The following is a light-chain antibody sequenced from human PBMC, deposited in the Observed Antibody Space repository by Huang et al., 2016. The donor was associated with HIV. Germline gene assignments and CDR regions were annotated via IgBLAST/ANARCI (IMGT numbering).Light chain of an antibody. CDR2: WAS. Sequence: DIVMTQSPDSLTVSLGERATINCKSSQSVLYSANNNNYLAWYQQKPGQPPQWLIYWASTRDSGVPDRFSGSGSETDFTLTISSLQAEDVAVYYCQQYYSSPLTFGGGTKVEIK. J-gene: IGKJ4*01. CDR1: QSVLYSANNNNY. V-gene: IGKV4-1*01. CDR3: QQYYSSPLT.